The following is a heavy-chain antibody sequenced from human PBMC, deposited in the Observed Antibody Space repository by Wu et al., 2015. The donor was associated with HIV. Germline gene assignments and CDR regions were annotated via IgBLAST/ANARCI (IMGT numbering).Heavy chain of an antibody. Sequence: QVQLVQSGAEVKRPGSSVKVSCKASGDSFRNYAINWVRQAPGQGLEWMGRIIPIFGTANYAQKFQGRVTITADESTSTAYMELSSLRSEDTAVYYCARVAHRDGYNHGHFQHWGQGTLVTVSS. D-gene: IGHD5-24*01. CDR3: ARVAHRDGYNHGHFQH. CDR2: IIPIFGTA. J-gene: IGHJ1*01. CDR1: GDSFRNYA. V-gene: IGHV1-69*13.